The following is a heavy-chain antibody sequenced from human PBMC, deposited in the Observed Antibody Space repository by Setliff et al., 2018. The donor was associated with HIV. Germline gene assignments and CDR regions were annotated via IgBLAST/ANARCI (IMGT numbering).Heavy chain of an antibody. V-gene: IGHV3-7*01. CDR3: ARGPGVTRNYYYYMDV. D-gene: IGHD7-27*01. Sequence: GGSLRLSCAASGFTFSSYWMSWVRQAPGKGLEWVANINEDGSDKFYVDSIKGRFTVSRDNAKNSLYLQMNSLRAEDTAVYFCARGPGVTRNYYYYMDVWGRGTTVTVSS. CDR1: GFTFSSYW. J-gene: IGHJ6*03. CDR2: INEDGSDK.